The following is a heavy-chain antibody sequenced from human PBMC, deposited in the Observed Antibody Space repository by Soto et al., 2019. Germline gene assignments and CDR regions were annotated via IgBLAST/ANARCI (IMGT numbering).Heavy chain of an antibody. CDR1: GYSFTTYT. CDR2: INAGNGNT. D-gene: IGHD3-3*01. V-gene: IGHV1-3*01. Sequence: ASVKVSCKASGYSFTTYTLHWVRQAPGQSLEWMGWINAGNGNTKYSKNFQGRVIITRDTSTSTAYMELRSLRSDDTAVYYCARDRFWSGYYRESMPYDYWGQGTLVTVSS. CDR3: ARDRFWSGYYRESMPYDY. J-gene: IGHJ4*02.